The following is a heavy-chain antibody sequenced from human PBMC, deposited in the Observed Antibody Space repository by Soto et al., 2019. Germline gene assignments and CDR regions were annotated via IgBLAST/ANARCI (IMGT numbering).Heavy chain of an antibody. J-gene: IGHJ6*02. CDR3: ASVETQRYYYVMDG. D-gene: IGHD2-15*01. Sequence: SVKVSCKASGGTFSSYAISWVRQAHGQGLEWMGGIIPIFRTADYAQKFQGRVTITADESTSTAYMELSSLRSEDTAVYYCASVETQRYYYVMDGWGQRTKVTVSS. CDR2: IIPIFRTA. CDR1: GGTFSSYA. V-gene: IGHV1-69*13.